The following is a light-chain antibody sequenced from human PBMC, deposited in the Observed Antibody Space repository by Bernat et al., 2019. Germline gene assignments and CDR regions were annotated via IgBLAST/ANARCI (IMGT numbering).Light chain of an antibody. CDR3: SSYAGSNNLV. V-gene: IGLV2-8*01. CDR2: EVT. CDR1: NDVGAYNY. Sequence: QSALTQPPSASGSPGQSVTLSCTGNDVGAYNYVSWYQQHPGKAPKLMIYEVTKRPSGVPDRFSGSKSGNTASLTVSGLQSEGEAHYFCSSYAGSNNLVFGGGTKLTVL. J-gene: IGLJ3*02.